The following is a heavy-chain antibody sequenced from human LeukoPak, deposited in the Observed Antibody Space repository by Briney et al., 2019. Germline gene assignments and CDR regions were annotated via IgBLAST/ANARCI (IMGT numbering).Heavy chain of an antibody. J-gene: IGHJ5*02. CDR1: GGSFSGYY. D-gene: IGHD3-10*01. V-gene: IGHV4-34*01. CDR2: IYHSGST. Sequence: SETLSLTCAVYGGSFSGYYWSWIRQPPGKGLEWIGSIYHSGSTYYNPSLKSRVTISVDTSKNQLSLKLSSVTAADTAVYYCARLITMVRGVIINAPNWFDPWGQGTLVTVSS. CDR3: ARLITMVRGVIINAPNWFDP.